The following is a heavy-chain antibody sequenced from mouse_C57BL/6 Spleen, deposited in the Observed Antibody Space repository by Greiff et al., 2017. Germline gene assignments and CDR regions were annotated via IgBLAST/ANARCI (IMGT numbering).Heavy chain of an antibody. Sequence: VKLQESGAELVRPGASVTLSCKASGYTFTDYEMHWVKQTPVHGLEWIGAIDPETGGTAYNQKFKGKAILTADKSSSTAYMELRSLTSEDSAVYCCTGYYGSSYWYFDVWGTGTTVTVSS. CDR2: IDPETGGT. V-gene: IGHV1-15*01. D-gene: IGHD1-1*01. CDR3: TGYYGSSYWYFDV. J-gene: IGHJ1*03. CDR1: GYTFTDYE.